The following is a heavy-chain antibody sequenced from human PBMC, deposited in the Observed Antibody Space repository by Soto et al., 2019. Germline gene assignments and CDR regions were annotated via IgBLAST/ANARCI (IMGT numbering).Heavy chain of an antibody. CDR2: SNHSGST. D-gene: IGHD3-16*02. Sequence: QVQLQQWGAGLLKPSETLSLTCAVYGGSFSGYYWSWIRQPPGKGLEWIGESNHSGSTNYNPSLKSRVTISVDTSKNQFSLKLSSVTAADTAVYYCARGADYVWGSYRPLYHNWFDPWGQGTLVTVSS. J-gene: IGHJ5*02. CDR3: ARGADYVWGSYRPLYHNWFDP. V-gene: IGHV4-34*01. CDR1: GGSFSGYY.